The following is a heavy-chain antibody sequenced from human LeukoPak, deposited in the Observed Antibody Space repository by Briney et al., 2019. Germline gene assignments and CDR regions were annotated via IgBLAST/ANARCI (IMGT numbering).Heavy chain of an antibody. CDR2: ISYIGST. Sequence: SETLSLTCAVSADSFSSHYWTWIRQPPGKGLEWIGDISYIGSTNYNPSLKSRVTISIDTSKNQFSLKMSSVTAADTAVYHCARDLVTVTKGFDIWGQGTMVSVSS. V-gene: IGHV4-59*11. D-gene: IGHD4-17*01. CDR3: ARDLVTVTKGFDI. CDR1: ADSFSSHY. J-gene: IGHJ3*02.